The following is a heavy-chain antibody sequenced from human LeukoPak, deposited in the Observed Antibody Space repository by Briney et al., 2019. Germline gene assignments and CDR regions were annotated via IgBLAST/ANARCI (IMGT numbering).Heavy chain of an antibody. CDR1: GGSISSYY. D-gene: IGHD3-3*01. V-gene: IGHV4-59*12. J-gene: IGHJ4*02. Sequence: NPSETLSLTCTVSGGSISSYYWSWIRQPPGKGLEWIGYIYYSGSTNYNPSLKSRVTISVDTSKNQFSLKLSSVTAADTAVYYCARGGLRFLEWSLYFDYWGQGTLVTVSS. CDR3: ARGGLRFLEWSLYFDY. CDR2: IYYSGST.